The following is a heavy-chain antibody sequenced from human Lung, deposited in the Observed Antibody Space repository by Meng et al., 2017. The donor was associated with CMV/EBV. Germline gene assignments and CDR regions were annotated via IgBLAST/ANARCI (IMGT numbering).Heavy chain of an antibody. V-gene: IGHV4-4*02. CDR3: ARGKQDAWELLAY. D-gene: IGHD1-26*01. Sequence: QAQLQGAGPGLGKPSGTLSLTCGASGFSISSNIRWTWVRQPPGKGLEWIGDIDDSGSTNYNPSLNSRISISLDKSKNHFSLKVNSVTAADTAVYYCARGKQDAWELLAYWGQGALVTVSS. J-gene: IGHJ4*02. CDR2: IDDSGST. CDR1: GFSISSNIR.